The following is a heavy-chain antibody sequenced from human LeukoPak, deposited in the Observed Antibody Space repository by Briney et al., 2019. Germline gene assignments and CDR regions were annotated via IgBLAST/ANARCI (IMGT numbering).Heavy chain of an antibody. CDR1: GLTFSSQW. CDR2: IGGDGRRK. D-gene: IGHD3-9*01. CDR3: ARVLSITILKYRGAFDI. Sequence: GGSLRLSCVASGLTFSSQWMTWVRQAPGKGLEWLANIGGDGRRKFYEDSVEGRFTISRDNAKNSLYLQMNSLRAEDTAVYYCARVLSITILKYRGAFDIWGQGTMVTVSS. V-gene: IGHV3-7*01. J-gene: IGHJ3*02.